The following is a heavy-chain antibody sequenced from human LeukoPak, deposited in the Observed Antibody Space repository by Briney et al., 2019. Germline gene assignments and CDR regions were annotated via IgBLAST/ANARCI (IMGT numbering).Heavy chain of an antibody. CDR3: ARASGGSRTTCDY. CDR1: GGSISSSSYY. V-gene: IGHV4-39*07. Sequence: SETLSLTCTVSGGSISSSSYYWGWIRQPPGKGLEWIGSIYYSGSTYYNPSLKSRVTISVDTSKNQFSLKLSSVTAADTAVYYCARASGGSRTTCDYWGQGTLVTVSS. J-gene: IGHJ4*02. CDR2: IYYSGST. D-gene: IGHD2-15*01.